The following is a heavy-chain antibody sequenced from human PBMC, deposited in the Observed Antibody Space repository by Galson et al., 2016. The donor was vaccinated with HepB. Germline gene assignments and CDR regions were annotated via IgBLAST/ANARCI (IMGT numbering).Heavy chain of an antibody. V-gene: IGHV4-39*01. J-gene: IGHJ5*02. CDR1: GASISSSSYY. Sequence: SETLSLTCTVSGASISSSSYYWGWIRQPPGKGLEWIGNINYNGITYYNPSLESRVSFPVDTSKNQFSLRLTSVTAADTAVYYCARHGGMYSGSPARTNWFDPWGQGTLVTVSS. CDR2: INYNGIT. D-gene: IGHD6-6*01. CDR3: ARHGGMYSGSPARTNWFDP.